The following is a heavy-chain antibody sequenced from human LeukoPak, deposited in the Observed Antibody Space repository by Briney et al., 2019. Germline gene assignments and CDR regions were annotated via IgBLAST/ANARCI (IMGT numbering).Heavy chain of an antibody. D-gene: IGHD5-18*01. CDR1: GGSISSYY. J-gene: IGHJ4*02. Sequence: SETLSLTCTASGGSISSYYWSWIRQPPGKGLEWIGYIYYSGSTNYNPSLKSRVTISVDTSKNQFSLKLSSVTAADTAVYYCATGWIPLPLVYWGQGTLVTVSS. CDR2: IYYSGST. V-gene: IGHV4-59*01. CDR3: ATGWIPLPLVY.